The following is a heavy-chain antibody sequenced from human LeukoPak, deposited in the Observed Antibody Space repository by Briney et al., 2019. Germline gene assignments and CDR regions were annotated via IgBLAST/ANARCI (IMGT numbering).Heavy chain of an antibody. CDR1: GGSISSYY. D-gene: IGHD3-10*01. Sequence: SETLSLTCTVSGGSISSYYWSWIRQPPGKGLEWIGYIYYSGSTNYNPSLKSRVTISVDTSKNQFSLKLSSVTAADTAVYYCAKTVQYYGSGTSYYFDYWGRGTLVTVSS. J-gene: IGHJ4*02. CDR3: AKTVQYYGSGTSYYFDY. V-gene: IGHV4-59*08. CDR2: IYYSGST.